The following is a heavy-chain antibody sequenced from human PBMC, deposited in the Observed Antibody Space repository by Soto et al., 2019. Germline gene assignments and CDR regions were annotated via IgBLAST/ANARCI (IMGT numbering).Heavy chain of an antibody. CDR1: GFTVSSNY. CDR3: ARDRVYDSSGYWYYYYYGMDV. D-gene: IGHD3-22*01. V-gene: IGHV3-53*01. CDR2: IYSGGST. J-gene: IGHJ6*02. Sequence: HPGGSLRLSCAASGFTVSSNYMSWVRQAPGKGLEWVSVIYSGGSTYYADSVKGRFTISRDNSKNTLYLQMNSLRAEDTAVYYCARDRVYDSSGYWYYYYYGMDVWGQGTTVTVS.